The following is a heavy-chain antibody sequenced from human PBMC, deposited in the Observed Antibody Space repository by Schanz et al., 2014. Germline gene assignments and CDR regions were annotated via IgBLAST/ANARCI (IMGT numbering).Heavy chain of an antibody. CDR2: ISAYNGNT. D-gene: IGHD4-17*01. Sequence: QVQVEQSGPEVKKPGASVTVSCQASGYTFSFTSYNVHWVRQAPGQGLEWMGWISAYNGNTNYAQKLQGRVTMTTDTSTSTAYMELRSLRSEDTAVYYCARGYGDSPTDFWGQGTLVTVSS. CDR3: ARGYGDSPTDF. CDR1: GYTFSFTSYN. J-gene: IGHJ4*02. V-gene: IGHV1-18*04.